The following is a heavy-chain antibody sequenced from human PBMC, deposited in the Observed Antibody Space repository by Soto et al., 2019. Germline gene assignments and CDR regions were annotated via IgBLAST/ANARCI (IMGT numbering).Heavy chain of an antibody. V-gene: IGHV3-74*01. CDR3: ARELASYNDY. Sequence: GGSLRLSCAASGFTFSVYWMHWFRQAPGKGLVWVSRIDGDGSRTNYADSVKGRFTISRDNAKNTLYLQMNSLRAEDTAVYYCARELASYNDYWGQGTLVTSPQ. D-gene: IGHD1-1*01. CDR1: GFTFSVYW. J-gene: IGHJ4*02. CDR2: IDGDGSRT.